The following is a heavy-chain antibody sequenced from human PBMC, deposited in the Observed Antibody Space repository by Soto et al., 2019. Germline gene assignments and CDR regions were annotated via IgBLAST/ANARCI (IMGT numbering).Heavy chain of an antibody. D-gene: IGHD6-19*01. CDR3: ARDGAEYSSGWKPFDY. J-gene: IGHJ4*02. Sequence: ETLSLTCTVSGGSISSYYWSWIRQPAGKGLEWIGRIYTSGSTNYNPSLKSRVTMSVDTSKNQFSLKLSSVTAADTAVYYCARDGAEYSSGWKPFDYWGQGTLVTVSS. CDR1: GGSISSYY. V-gene: IGHV4-4*07. CDR2: IYTSGST.